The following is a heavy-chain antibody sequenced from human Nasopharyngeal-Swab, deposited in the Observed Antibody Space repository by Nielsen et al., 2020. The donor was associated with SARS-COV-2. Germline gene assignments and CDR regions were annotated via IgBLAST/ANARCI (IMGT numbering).Heavy chain of an antibody. Sequence: LSSTVSGGSISSYYWSWIRQPPGKGLEWIGYIYYSGSTNYNPSLKSRVTISVDTSKNQFSLKLSSVTAADTAVYYCAREVRGYAYGTRSFDIWGQGTMVTVSS. CDR3: AREVRGYAYGTRSFDI. D-gene: IGHD5-18*01. CDR1: GGSISSYY. CDR2: IYYSGST. V-gene: IGHV4-59*12. J-gene: IGHJ3*02.